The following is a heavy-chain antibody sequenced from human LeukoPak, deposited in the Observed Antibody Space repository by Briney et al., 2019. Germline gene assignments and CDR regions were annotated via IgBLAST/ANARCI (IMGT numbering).Heavy chain of an antibody. CDR1: GFTVSSNY. CDR3: AREGYHDSVGYFPLFDY. D-gene: IGHD3-22*01. J-gene: IGHJ4*02. V-gene: IGHV3-53*05. CDR2: IYSGGST. Sequence: PGGSLRLSCAASGFTVSSNYMSWVRQAPGKGLEWVSVIYSGGSTYYADSVKGRFTISRDNSKNTLYLQMNSLRAEDTAVYYCAREGYHDSVGYFPLFDYWGQGTLVTVSS.